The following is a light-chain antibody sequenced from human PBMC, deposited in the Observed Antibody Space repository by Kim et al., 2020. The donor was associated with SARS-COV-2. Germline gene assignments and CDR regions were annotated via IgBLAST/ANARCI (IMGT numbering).Light chain of an antibody. V-gene: IGKV3-15*01. CDR2: RAS. CDR1: QSVRNT. Sequence: APGERATLSCWASQSVRNTLAWYQQQPGQGPKLLIYRASIRATGVPDRFSGSGSGTEFTLTISSLQSEDSAVYYCQQYDDWPPVTFGGGTKVDIK. J-gene: IGKJ4*01. CDR3: QQYDDWPPVT.